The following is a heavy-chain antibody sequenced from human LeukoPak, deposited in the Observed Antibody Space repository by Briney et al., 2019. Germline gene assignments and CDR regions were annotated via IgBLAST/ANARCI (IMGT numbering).Heavy chain of an antibody. CDR1: GFTFSSYS. CDR2: ISSSSSYI. D-gene: IGHD2-2*01. CDR3: ARVGCSSTSCYLTYYYYYYMDV. V-gene: IGHV3-21*01. J-gene: IGHJ6*03. Sequence: GGSLRLSCAASGFTFSSYSTDWVRQAPGKGLEWVSSISSSSSYIYYADSVKGRFTISRDNAKNSLYLQMNSLRAEDTAVYYCARVGCSSTSCYLTYYYYYYMDVWGKGTTVTVSS.